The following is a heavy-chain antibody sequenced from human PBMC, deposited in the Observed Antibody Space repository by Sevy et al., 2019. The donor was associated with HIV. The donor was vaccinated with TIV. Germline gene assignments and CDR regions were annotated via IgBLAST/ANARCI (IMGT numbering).Heavy chain of an antibody. V-gene: IGHV3-30*18. J-gene: IGHJ6*02. CDR3: AKDAADLYCGGDCYTYGMDV. Sequence: GGSLRLSCAASGFTFSSYGMHWVRQAPGKGLEWVAVISYDGSNKYYADSVKGRFTISRDNSKNTLYLQMNSLRAEDTDVSYCAKDAADLYCGGDCYTYGMDVWGQGTTVTVSS. D-gene: IGHD2-21*02. CDR2: ISYDGSNK. CDR1: GFTFSSYG.